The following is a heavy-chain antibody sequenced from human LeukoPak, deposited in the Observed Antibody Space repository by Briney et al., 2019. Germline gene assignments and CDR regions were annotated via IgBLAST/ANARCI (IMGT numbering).Heavy chain of an antibody. Sequence: PGGSLRLSCAASGFTFSSYAMSWVRQAPGKGLEWVSAIIGSGDRTYYADSVKGRFTISRDNSRKTLYLQMNSLRAEDTALYYCTKDTFGARDSWGQGTLVTVSS. CDR1: GFTFSSYA. D-gene: IGHD3-10*01. CDR2: IIGSGDRT. J-gene: IGHJ4*02. V-gene: IGHV3-23*01. CDR3: TKDTFGARDS.